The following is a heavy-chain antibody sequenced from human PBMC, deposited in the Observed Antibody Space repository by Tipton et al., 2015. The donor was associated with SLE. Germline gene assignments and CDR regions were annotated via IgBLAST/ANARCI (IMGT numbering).Heavy chain of an antibody. CDR3: ATGPSGNYYVY. CDR1: GGSFSGHY. D-gene: IGHD1-26*01. Sequence: LRLSCAVYGGSFSGHYWSWIRQPPGKGLEWIGYIYYSGSTNYNPSLKSRVTISVDTSKNQFSLKLSSVTAADTAVYYCATGPSGNYYVYWGQGTLVTVSS. V-gene: IGHV4-59*11. J-gene: IGHJ4*02. CDR2: IYYSGST.